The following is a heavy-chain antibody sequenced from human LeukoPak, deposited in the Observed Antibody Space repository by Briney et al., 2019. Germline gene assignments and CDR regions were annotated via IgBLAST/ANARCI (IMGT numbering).Heavy chain of an antibody. J-gene: IGHJ4*02. D-gene: IGHD3-10*01. V-gene: IGHV4-4*07. CDR3: ASPYGSGSYEVY. CDR2: IYISGST. Sequence: SETLSLTCTVSGGSISSYYWSWIRQPAGKGLEWIGRIYISGSTNYNPSLKSRVTISVDTSKNQFSLKLSSVTAADTAVYYCASPYGSGSYEVYWGQGTLVTVSS. CDR1: GGSISSYY.